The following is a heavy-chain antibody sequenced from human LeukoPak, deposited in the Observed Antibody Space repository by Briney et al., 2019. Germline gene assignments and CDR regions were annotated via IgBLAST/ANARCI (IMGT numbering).Heavy chain of an antibody. V-gene: IGHV3-48*03. J-gene: IGHJ6*03. Sequence: GGSLRLSCAASGFTFSSYEMNWVRQAPGKGLEWVSYISSSGSTIYYADSVKGRFTISRDNAKNSLYLQMNSLRAEDTAVYYCARDPKEGLGSHMDVWGKGTTVTVSS. CDR3: ARDPKEGLGSHMDV. CDR2: ISSSGSTI. CDR1: GFTFSSYE. D-gene: IGHD2-15*01.